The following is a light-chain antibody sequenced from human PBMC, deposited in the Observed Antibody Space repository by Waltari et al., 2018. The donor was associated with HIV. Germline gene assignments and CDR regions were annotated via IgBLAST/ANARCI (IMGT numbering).Light chain of an antibody. J-gene: IGLJ2*01. Sequence: QSVLTQPPSVSGAPGQRVTIACTGGSSNIGAGYDVHWYRKFPGTAPKLLIYEKKKRPSGVPDRFSGSKSGTSASLAITGLQAEDEADYYCQSFDSSLSAVIFGGGTKLTVL. CDR1: SSNIGAGYD. CDR3: QSFDSSLSAVI. CDR2: EKK. V-gene: IGLV1-40*01.